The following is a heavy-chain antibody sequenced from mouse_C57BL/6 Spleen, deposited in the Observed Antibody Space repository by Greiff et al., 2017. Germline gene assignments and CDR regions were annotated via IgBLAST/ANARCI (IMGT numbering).Heavy chain of an antibody. D-gene: IGHD2-4*01. Sequence: VQLQESGAELVKPGASVKLSCKASGYTFTEYTIHWVKQRSGQGLEWIGCFYPESGSIKYNEKFKGKATLTADKSSSTAYMELSRLTSEDSAVXFGARDCPSDYGCTSYFDYWGQGTTLTVSS. V-gene: IGHV1-62-2*01. CDR2: FYPESGSI. CDR1: GYTFTEYT. CDR3: ARDCPSDYGCTSYFDY. J-gene: IGHJ2*01.